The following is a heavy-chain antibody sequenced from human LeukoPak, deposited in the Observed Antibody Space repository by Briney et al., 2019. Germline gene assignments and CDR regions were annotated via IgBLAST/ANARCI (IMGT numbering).Heavy chain of an antibody. J-gene: IGHJ4*02. D-gene: IGHD3-22*01. Sequence: ASVKVSCKASGYTFTGYYMHWVRQAPGQGLEWMGWINPNSGGTNHAQKFQGRVTMTRDTSISTAYMELSRLRSDDTAVYYCASEYYDSSGYYPFDYWGQGTLVTVSS. CDR3: ASEYYDSSGYYPFDY. V-gene: IGHV1-2*02. CDR1: GYTFTGYY. CDR2: INPNSGGT.